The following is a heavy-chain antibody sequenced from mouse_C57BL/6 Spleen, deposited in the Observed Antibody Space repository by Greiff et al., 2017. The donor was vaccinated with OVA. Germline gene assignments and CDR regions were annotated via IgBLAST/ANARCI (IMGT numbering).Heavy chain of an antibody. D-gene: IGHD1-2*01. V-gene: IGHV1-26*01. CDR3: ARSLTLLRYWYFDV. CDR1: GYTFTDYY. Sequence: EVQLQQSGPELVKPGASVKISCKASGYTFTDYYMNWVKQSHGKSLEWIGDINPNNGGTSYNQKFKGKATLTVDKSSSTAYMELRSLTSEDSAVYYCARSLTLLRYWYFDVWGTGTTVTVSS. CDR2: INPNNGGT. J-gene: IGHJ1*03.